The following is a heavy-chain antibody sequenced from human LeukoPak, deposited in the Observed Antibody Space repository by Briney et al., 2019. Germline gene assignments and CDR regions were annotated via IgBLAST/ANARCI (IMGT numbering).Heavy chain of an antibody. V-gene: IGHV1-18*01. CDR3: ARVIILEYYYYDSSGSGPFDY. CDR2: ISAYNGNT. CDR1: GYTFTIYG. Sequence: GASVTVSCTASGYTFTIYGISWVRQAPGQGLEWMGCISAYNGNTNYAQKLQGRVTMTTDTSTSTAYMELRSLRSDDTAVYYCARVIILEYYYYDSSGSGPFDYWGQGTLVTVSS. J-gene: IGHJ4*02. D-gene: IGHD3-22*01.